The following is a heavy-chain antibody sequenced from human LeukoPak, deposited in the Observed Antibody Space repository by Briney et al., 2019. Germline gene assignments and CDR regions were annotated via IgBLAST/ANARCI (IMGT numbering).Heavy chain of an antibody. J-gene: IGHJ4*02. CDR2: ISGSGGST. CDR3: AKDGAPQYYDSSGYYSLY. CDR1: GFTFSSYA. Sequence: GGSLRLSCAASGFTFSSYAMSWVRQAPGKGLEWVSAISGSGGSTYYADSVKGRFTISRDNSKNTLYLQMNSLRAEDTAVYYCAKDGAPQYYDSSGYYSLYWGQGTLVTVSS. D-gene: IGHD3-22*01. V-gene: IGHV3-23*01.